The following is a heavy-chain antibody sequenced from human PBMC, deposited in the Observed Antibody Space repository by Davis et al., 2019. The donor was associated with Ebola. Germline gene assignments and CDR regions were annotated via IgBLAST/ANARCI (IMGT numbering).Heavy chain of an antibody. J-gene: IGHJ4*02. CDR1: GGTFSSYA. Sequence: SVKVSCKASGGTFSSYAVSWVRQAPGQGLDWLGGIIPVFGIPKYAQKFQGRVTITADESTSTAYMELSSLRSEDTAVYYCARDRYSDGSGYFFEQSHWGQGTLVTVSS. D-gene: IGHD3-22*01. V-gene: IGHV1-69*13. CDR2: IIPVFGIP. CDR3: ARDRYSDGSGYFFEQSH.